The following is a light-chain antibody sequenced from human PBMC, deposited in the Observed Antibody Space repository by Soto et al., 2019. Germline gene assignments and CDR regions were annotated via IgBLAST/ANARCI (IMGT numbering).Light chain of an antibody. CDR1: QSISTY. J-gene: IGKJ1*01. CDR3: QQYGDYSSWT. Sequence: DIQGAQTPSTLSASVGEKISFTCRSIQSISTYLAWYQQKPGRAPKLLIYDASGLEGGVPSRYSGSGSGTEVTVTLSSLQPDDSAAYSCQQYGDYSSWTFGQGTKVDIK. CDR2: DAS. V-gene: IGKV1-5*01.